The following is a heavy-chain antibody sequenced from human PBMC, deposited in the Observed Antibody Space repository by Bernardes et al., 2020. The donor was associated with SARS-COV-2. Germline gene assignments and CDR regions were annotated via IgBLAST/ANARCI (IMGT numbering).Heavy chain of an antibody. CDR3: AKGLWFGELLCPFDY. CDR2: ITDTGANS. CDR1: GLTFSSYV. D-gene: IGHD3-10*01. V-gene: IGHV3-23*01. Sequence: GGSLRLSCAVSGLTFSSYVLSWVRQSPGKGLEWVSLITDTGANSYYADSVKGRFTISRDNSKNTLYLQMNSLRAEDTAVYYCAKGLWFGELLCPFDYWGQGTLVTVSS. J-gene: IGHJ4*02.